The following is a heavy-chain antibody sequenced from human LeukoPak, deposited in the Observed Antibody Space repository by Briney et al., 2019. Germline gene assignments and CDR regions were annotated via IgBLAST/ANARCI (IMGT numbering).Heavy chain of an antibody. Sequence: PGGSLRLSCAASGFTVSSNYMSWVRQAPGKGLEWVSVIYSGGSTYYADSVKGRFTISRDNSKNKLYLQMNSLRAEDTAVYYCGRGIAGVSERAFDIWGQGTMVTVSS. CDR2: IYSGGST. CDR1: GFTVSSNY. J-gene: IGHJ3*02. D-gene: IGHD6-13*01. V-gene: IGHV3-53*01. CDR3: GRGIAGVSERAFDI.